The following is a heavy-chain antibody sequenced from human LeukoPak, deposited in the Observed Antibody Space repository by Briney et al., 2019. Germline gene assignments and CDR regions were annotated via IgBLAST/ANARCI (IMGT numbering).Heavy chain of an antibody. J-gene: IGHJ4*02. CDR2: INPNSGGT. CDR1: GYTFTGYY. V-gene: IGHV1-2*06. Sequence: ASVKVSCKASGYTFTGYYMHWVRQAPGQGLEWMGRINPNSGGTNYAQKFQGRVTMTRDTSISTAYMELSRLRSDDTAVYYCARVRFDFWSGYYPVCIDYWGQGTLVTVSS. CDR3: ARVRFDFWSGYYPVCIDY. D-gene: IGHD3-3*01.